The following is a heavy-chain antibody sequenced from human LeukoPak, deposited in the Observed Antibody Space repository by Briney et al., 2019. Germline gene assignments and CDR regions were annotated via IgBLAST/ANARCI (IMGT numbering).Heavy chain of an antibody. CDR2: IKSKASGGAT. J-gene: IGHJ4*02. V-gene: IGHV3-15*01. D-gene: IGHD1-1*01. CDR1: GLTFSDAW. CDR3: TTANDGY. Sequence: GGSLGLSCVASGLTFSDAWMTWVRQAPGKGLEWVGRIKSKASGGATQYAAFVNVRLIISRDDSKNTLYLQLTSLKTEDTAVYYCTTANDGYWGPGTLVTVSS.